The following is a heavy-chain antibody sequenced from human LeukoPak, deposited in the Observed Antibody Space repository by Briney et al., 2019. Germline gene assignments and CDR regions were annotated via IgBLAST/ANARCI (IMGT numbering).Heavy chain of an antibody. D-gene: IGHD4-17*01. V-gene: IGHV3-30*18. CDR2: MSYDGRNK. Sequence: GGSLRLSCAASGFTFGSYGMHWVRQAPGKGLEWVAVMSYDGRNKYYVDSVKGRFTISRDNSKNTLYLQMNSLRAEDTAVYYCAKDWHTVTSFDYWGQGTLVTVSS. CDR3: AKDWHTVTSFDY. J-gene: IGHJ4*02. CDR1: GFTFGSYG.